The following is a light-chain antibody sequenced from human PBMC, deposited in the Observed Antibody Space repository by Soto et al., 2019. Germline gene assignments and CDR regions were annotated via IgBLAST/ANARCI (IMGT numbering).Light chain of an antibody. Sequence: QAVVTQPPSASGTPGQRVTISCSGSFSNIGSNYVYWYQQVPGTAPKLLIYTNNRRPSGVPDRFSGSKSGTSASLAISGLRSEDEAYFYCAAWDDSLSAVVFGGGTKVTVL. V-gene: IGLV1-47*01. CDR3: AAWDDSLSAVV. J-gene: IGLJ2*01. CDR2: TNN. CDR1: FSNIGSNY.